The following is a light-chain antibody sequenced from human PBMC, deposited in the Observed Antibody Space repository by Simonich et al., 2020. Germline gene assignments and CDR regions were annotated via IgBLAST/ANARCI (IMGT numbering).Light chain of an antibody. CDR2: LNSDGSH. CDR3: QTWGTGIVV. Sequence: QLVLTQSPSASASLGASVKLTCTLSSGHSRYAIAWQQQQPEKGPRYLMKLNSDGSHSKGDGIPDRFSGSSSGAERYLTISSLQSEDEADYYCQTWGTGIVVFGGGTKLTVL. V-gene: IGLV4-69*01. J-gene: IGLJ2*01. CDR1: SGHSRYA.